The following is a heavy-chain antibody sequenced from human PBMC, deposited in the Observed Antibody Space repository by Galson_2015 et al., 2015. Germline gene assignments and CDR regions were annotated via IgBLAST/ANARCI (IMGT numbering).Heavy chain of an antibody. V-gene: IGHV1-46*01. Sequence: SVKVSCKASGYTFTTYYMHWVRQTPGQGLEWMGIINPSGGTTSYAQKFQGRVTLTTDTSTTTVSMDLSSLRSDDTAVYYCARGGGGLGYGGNRAYFDAGGQGTLVTVSS. D-gene: IGHD4-23*01. CDR1: GYTFTTYY. CDR3: ARGGGGLGYGGNRAYFDA. CDR2: INPSGGTT. J-gene: IGHJ4*02.